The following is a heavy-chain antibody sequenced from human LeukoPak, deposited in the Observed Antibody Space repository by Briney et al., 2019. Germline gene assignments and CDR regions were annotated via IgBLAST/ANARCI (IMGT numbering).Heavy chain of an antibody. D-gene: IGHD6-19*01. CDR1: GYTFTGYY. J-gene: IGHJ4*02. CDR3: AGGDSSGWSLSPFDY. Sequence: ASVKVSCKASGYTFTGYYMHWVRQAPGQGLEWMGGIIPIFGTANYAQKFQGRVTITADKSTSTAYMELSSLRSEDTAVYYCAGGDSSGWSLSPFDYWGQGTLVTVSS. CDR2: IIPIFGTA. V-gene: IGHV1-69*06.